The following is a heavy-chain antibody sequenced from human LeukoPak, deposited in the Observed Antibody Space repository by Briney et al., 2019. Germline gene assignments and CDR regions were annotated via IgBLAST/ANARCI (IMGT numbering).Heavy chain of an antibody. V-gene: IGHV1-8*03. J-gene: IGHJ6*03. Sequence: ASVKVSCKASGYTFTSYDINWVRQATGQGLEWMGWMNPNSGYTGYAQKFQGRVTITRNTSISTAYMELSSLRSEDTAVYYCARGPGYSSGWTNFYYYYMDVWGKGTTVTVSS. CDR1: GYTFTSYD. CDR3: ARGPGYSSGWTNFYYYYMDV. CDR2: MNPNSGYT. D-gene: IGHD6-19*01.